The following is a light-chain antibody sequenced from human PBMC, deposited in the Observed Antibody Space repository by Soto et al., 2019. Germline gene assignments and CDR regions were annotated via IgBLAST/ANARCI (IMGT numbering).Light chain of an antibody. J-gene: IGKJ5*01. CDR1: HIINNNY. CDR2: GAS. CDR3: QQYGSAIT. V-gene: IGKV3-20*01. Sequence: EIVLTQSPGTLSLSPGEGAILSCRASHIINNNYLAWYQQKPGQAPRLLTYGASSRATGIPARFSGGGSGTDFTLTVTRLKPEDFAVYYCQQYGSAITFGQGTRLEIK.